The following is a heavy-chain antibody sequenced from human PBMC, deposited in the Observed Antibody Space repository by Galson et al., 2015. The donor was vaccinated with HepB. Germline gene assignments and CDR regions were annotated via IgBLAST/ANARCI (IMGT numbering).Heavy chain of an antibody. CDR3: VKGPDQPFDY. V-gene: IGHV3-23*01. CDR2: FRGSSGST. CDR1: GFTFSTST. Sequence: SLRLSCAASGFTFSTSTMSWVRQAPGKGLEWVSAFRGSSGSTYYADSVKGRFTISRDNSKNTLYLQMNSPRAEDTATYYCVKGPDQPFDYWGQGTLVTVSS. J-gene: IGHJ4*02.